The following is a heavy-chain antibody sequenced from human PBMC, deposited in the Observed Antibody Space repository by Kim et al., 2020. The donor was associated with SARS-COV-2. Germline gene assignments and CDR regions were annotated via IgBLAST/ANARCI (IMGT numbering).Heavy chain of an antibody. CDR3: ARSAYTDWFDP. CDR2: ISSSGSTI. Sequence: GGSLRPSCAASGFTFSDYYMSWIRQAPGKGLEWVSYISSSGSTIYYADSVKGRFTISRDNAKNSLYLQMNSLRAEDTAVYYCARSAYTDWFDPWGQGTLVTVSS. V-gene: IGHV3-11*01. D-gene: IGHD4-4*01. CDR1: GFTFSDYY. J-gene: IGHJ5*02.